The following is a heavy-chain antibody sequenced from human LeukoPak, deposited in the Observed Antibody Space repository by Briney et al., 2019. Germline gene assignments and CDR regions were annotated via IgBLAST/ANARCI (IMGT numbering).Heavy chain of an antibody. CDR3: AGTESETGLAGYYYYYYMDV. D-gene: IGHD3-9*01. Sequence: PSETLSLTCTVSGGSISSSSYYWAWIRQPPGKGLEWIGSIYYGGSTYYSPSLKSRVTISVDTSKNQFSLKLSSVTAADTAVYYCAGTESETGLAGYYYYYYMDVWGKGTTVTVSS. V-gene: IGHV4-39*07. J-gene: IGHJ6*03. CDR1: GGSISSSSYY. CDR2: IYYGGST.